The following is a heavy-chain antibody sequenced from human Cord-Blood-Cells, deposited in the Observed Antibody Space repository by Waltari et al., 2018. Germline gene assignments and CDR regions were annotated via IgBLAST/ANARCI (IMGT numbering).Heavy chain of an antibody. D-gene: IGHD6-6*01. CDR2: IYHSGST. V-gene: IGHV4-38-2*01. CDR3: ASIGTRHWYFDL. Sequence: QVQLQESGPGLVKPSATLSLTCAVPGYSISSGYYWGWIRQPPGKGLEWIGSIYHSGSTYYNPSLKSRVTISVDTSKNQFSLKLSSVTAADTAVYYCASIGTRHWYFDLWGRGTLVTVSS. CDR1: GYSISSGYY. J-gene: IGHJ2*01.